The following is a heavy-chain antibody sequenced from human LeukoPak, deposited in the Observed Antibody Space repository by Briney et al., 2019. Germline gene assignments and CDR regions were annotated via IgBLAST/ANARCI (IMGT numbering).Heavy chain of an antibody. V-gene: IGHV1-69*06. J-gene: IGHJ5*02. D-gene: IGHD6-13*01. CDR2: IIPIFGTA. Sequence: GASVKVSCKASGGTFSSYAISWVRQAPGQGLEWMGGIIPIFGTASYAQKFQGRVTITADKSTSTAYMELSSLRSEDTAVYYCARDRIAAAGYNWFDPWGQGTLVTVSS. CDR1: GGTFSSYA. CDR3: ARDRIAAAGYNWFDP.